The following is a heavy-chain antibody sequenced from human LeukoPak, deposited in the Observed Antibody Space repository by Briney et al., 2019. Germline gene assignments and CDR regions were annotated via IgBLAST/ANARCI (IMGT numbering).Heavy chain of an antibody. Sequence: ASVTVSCKASGYTFTSYGISWVRQAPGQGLEWMGWISAYNGNTNYAQKLQSRVTMTTETSTSTAYMELRSLRSDDTAVYYCARDHCTSSGCYEYYYYGVDVWGQGTTGTVSS. D-gene: IGHD2-2*01. V-gene: IGHV1-18*01. J-gene: IGHJ6*02. CDR2: ISAYNGNT. CDR3: ARDHCTSSGCYEYYYYGVDV. CDR1: GYTFTSYG.